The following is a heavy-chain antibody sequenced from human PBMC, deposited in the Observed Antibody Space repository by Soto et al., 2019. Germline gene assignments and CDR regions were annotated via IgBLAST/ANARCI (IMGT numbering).Heavy chain of an antibody. J-gene: IGHJ6*02. Sequence: ASVKVXCKASGGTXSSYAISWVRQAPGQGLEWMGGIIPIFGTANYAQKFQGRVTITADESTSTAYMELSSLRSEDTAVYYCASARGYYYYGMDVWGQGTTVTVSS. CDR2: IIPIFGTA. V-gene: IGHV1-69*13. CDR1: GGTXSSYA. CDR3: ASARGYYYYGMDV.